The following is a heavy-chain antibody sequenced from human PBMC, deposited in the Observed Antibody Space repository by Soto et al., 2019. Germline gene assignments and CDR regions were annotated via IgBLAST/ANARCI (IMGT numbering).Heavy chain of an antibody. CDR2: ISSDGSNK. V-gene: IGHV3-30-3*01. CDR1: GFTFSTYA. Sequence: QVQLVESGGGVVQPGRFLRLSCAASGFTFSTYAMHWVRQAPGKGLEWVAVISSDGSNKHYADSVKGRFTISRDNSKKTLFLQLNSLRAEDTAVYYCAGGQLPNDASDIWGQGTMVTVSS. CDR3: AGGQLPNDASDI. J-gene: IGHJ3*02. D-gene: IGHD2-2*01.